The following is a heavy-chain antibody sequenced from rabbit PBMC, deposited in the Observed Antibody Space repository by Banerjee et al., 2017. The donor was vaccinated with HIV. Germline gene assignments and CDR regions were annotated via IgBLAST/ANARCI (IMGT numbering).Heavy chain of an antibody. J-gene: IGHJ4*01. CDR2: IYVGSSGNT. Sequence: QSLEESGGGLVQPEGSLTLTCKASGIDFSNYYYMCWVRQAPGKGLEWIACIYVGSSGNTYYASWAKGRFTISKTSSTTVTLQMTSLTAADTATYFCARDSDYSYGAPDLWGPGTLVTVS. CDR1: GIDFSNYYY. V-gene: IGHV1S40*01. D-gene: IGHD6-1*01. CDR3: ARDSDYSYGAPDL.